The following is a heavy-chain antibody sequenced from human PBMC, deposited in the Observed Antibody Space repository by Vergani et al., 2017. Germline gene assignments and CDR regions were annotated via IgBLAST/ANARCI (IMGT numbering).Heavy chain of an antibody. CDR3: AGGTLVVVAAKGRVFDY. D-gene: IGHD2-15*01. V-gene: IGHV4-4*09. J-gene: IGHJ4*02. CDR2: IYPSGST. Sequence: QVQLQESGPGLVKPSETLSLTCTVSGGSLSRYYCSWIRQPPGKGLEWIGYIYPSGSTNYHPSLKSRVTISVDTSKNQFSLKLSSVTAADTAVYYCAGGTLVVVAAKGRVFDYWGQGTLVTVSS. CDR1: GGSLSRYY.